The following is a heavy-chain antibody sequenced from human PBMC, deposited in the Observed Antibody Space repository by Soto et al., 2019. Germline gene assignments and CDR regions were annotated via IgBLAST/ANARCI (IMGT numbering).Heavy chain of an antibody. CDR1: GFASDSYW. Sequence: PGGSLRLSCAASGFASDSYWMHWVRQVPGERPVWVSRIDYDGTTTTYADSVKGRFTISRDNAKNTLYLQMNSLRAEDTAVYYCTRGPRPSSAGTGAYWGQGTVVTVSS. CDR2: IDYDGTTT. CDR3: TRGPRPSSAGTGAY. D-gene: IGHD6-13*01. V-gene: IGHV3-74*01. J-gene: IGHJ4*02.